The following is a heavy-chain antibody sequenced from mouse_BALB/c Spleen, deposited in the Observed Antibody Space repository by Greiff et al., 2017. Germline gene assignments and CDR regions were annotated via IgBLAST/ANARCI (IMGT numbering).Heavy chain of an antibody. CDR1: GFSLTSYG. V-gene: IGHV2-2*02. D-gene: IGHD2-14*01. CDR2: IWSGGST. J-gene: IGHJ3*01. Sequence: VKVEESGPGLVQPSQSLSITCTVSGFSLTSYGVHWVRQSPGKGLEWLGVIWSGGSTDYNAAFISRLSISKDNSKSQVFFKMNSLQANDTAIYYCAAYYRYDWFAYWGQGTLVTVSA. CDR3: AAYYRYDWFAY.